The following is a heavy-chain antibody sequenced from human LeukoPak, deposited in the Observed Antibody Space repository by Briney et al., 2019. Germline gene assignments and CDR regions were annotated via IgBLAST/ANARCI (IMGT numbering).Heavy chain of an antibody. V-gene: IGHV3-48*04. Sequence: GGSLRLSCAASGFTFSSYSMNWVRRAPGKGLEWVSYISSSSSTIYYADSVKGRFTISRDNAKNSLYLQMNSLRAEDTAVHYCARDRDYYGSGADAFDIWGQGTMVTVSS. CDR3: ARDRDYYGSGADAFDI. D-gene: IGHD3-10*01. CDR1: GFTFSSYS. J-gene: IGHJ3*02. CDR2: ISSSSSTI.